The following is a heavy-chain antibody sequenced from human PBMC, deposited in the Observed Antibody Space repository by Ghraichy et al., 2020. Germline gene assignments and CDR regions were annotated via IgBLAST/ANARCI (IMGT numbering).Heavy chain of an antibody. J-gene: IGHJ4*02. D-gene: IGHD6-19*01. CDR2: INHSGST. CDR1: GGSFSGYY. CDR3: AREISVACTWVDY. V-gene: IGHV4-34*01. Sequence: SETLSLTCAVYGGSFSGYYWSWIRQPPGKGLEWIGEINHSGSTNYNPSLKSRVTISVDTSKNQFSLKLSSVTAADTAVYYCAREISVACTWVDYWGQGTLVTVSS.